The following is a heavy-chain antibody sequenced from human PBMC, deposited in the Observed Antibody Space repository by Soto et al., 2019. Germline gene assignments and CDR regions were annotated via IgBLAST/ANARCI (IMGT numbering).Heavy chain of an antibody. CDR3: ARLTYYYGSGSYSAAFDI. J-gene: IGHJ3*02. CDR2: IDPSDSYT. V-gene: IGHV5-10-1*01. Sequence: GESLKISCKGSGYSFTSYWISWVRQMPGKGLEWMGRIDPSDSYTNYSPSFQGHVTISADKSISTAYLQWSSLKASDTAMYYCARLTYYYGSGSYSAAFDIWGQGTMVTVS. D-gene: IGHD3-10*01. CDR1: GYSFTSYW.